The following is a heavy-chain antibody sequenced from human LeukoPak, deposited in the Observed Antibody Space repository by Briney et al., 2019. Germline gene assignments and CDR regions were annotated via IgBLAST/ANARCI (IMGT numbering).Heavy chain of an antibody. V-gene: IGHV3-21*01. CDR2: ISSSSRYI. Sequence: AGGSVRLYCAASGFTFSSYSMDWLRPAQGQGLEWGSSISSSSRYIYYADPVKGRFTSSRDNAKHSLDLQMNRLSAEDTVVYYCARDHDGSGSYYIRRGMDVWGQGTTVTVSS. J-gene: IGHJ6*02. CDR1: GFTFSSYS. D-gene: IGHD3-10*01. CDR3: ARDHDGSGSYYIRRGMDV.